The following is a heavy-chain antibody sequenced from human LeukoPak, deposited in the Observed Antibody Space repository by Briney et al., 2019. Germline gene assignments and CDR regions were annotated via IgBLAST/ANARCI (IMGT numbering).Heavy chain of an antibody. J-gene: IGHJ4*02. CDR1: GFTFSSSG. Sequence: SGGSLRLSCAASGFTFSSSGMSWVRQAPGKGLEWVSAISGSGGSTYYADSVKGRFTISRDNSKNTLYLQMNSLRAEDTAVYYCAKEEGRWLQYGQNFDYWGQGTLVTVSS. CDR3: AKEEGRWLQYGQNFDY. CDR2: ISGSGGST. V-gene: IGHV3-23*01. D-gene: IGHD5-24*01.